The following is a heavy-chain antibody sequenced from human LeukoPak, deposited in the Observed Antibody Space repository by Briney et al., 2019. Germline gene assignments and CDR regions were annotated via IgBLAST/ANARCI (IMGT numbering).Heavy chain of an antibody. J-gene: IGHJ4*02. CDR3: AINGGGDSGYGNFDY. D-gene: IGHD5-12*01. Sequence: GGCLRLSCAVSGFSFDDYAMHWVRHVPGKGLEWVSGISWNSDNIGYADSVKGRFTTSRDNAKNSLYLQMNSLRAEDTALYYCAINGGGDSGYGNFDYWGQGTLVTVSS. V-gene: IGHV3-9*01. CDR2: ISWNSDNI. CDR1: GFSFDDYA.